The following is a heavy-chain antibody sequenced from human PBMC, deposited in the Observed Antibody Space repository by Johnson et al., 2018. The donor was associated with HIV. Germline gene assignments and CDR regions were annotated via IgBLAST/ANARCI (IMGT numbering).Heavy chain of an antibody. CDR3: ARGKGAAAGLDTFDI. Sequence: QVQLVESGGGVVQPGRSLRLSCAASGFTFRSYAMHWVRQAPGKGLEWVAVISYDGSNKYYADSVKGRFTISRDNARNSLYLQMSSLRAEDTAMYYCARGKGAAAGLDTFDIWGQGTMVSVSS. CDR1: GFTFRSYA. CDR2: ISYDGSNK. J-gene: IGHJ3*02. D-gene: IGHD6-13*01. V-gene: IGHV3-30-3*01.